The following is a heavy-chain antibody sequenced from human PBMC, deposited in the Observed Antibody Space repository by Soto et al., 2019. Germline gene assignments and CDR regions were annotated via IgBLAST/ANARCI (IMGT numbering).Heavy chain of an antibody. J-gene: IGHJ6*02. Sequence: PWETLSLTCTVSGGSISNYYWSWVRQPPGKGLEWIGYISDTGSTNYNPSLKSRVTISVDTSNNQFSLKLNSVTAADTAVYFCARDGGPGIAVAGYYFYDGMDVWGQGTTVTVSS. CDR3: ARDGGPGIAVAGYYFYDGMDV. D-gene: IGHD6-19*01. CDR2: ISDTGST. V-gene: IGHV4-59*01. CDR1: GGSISNYY.